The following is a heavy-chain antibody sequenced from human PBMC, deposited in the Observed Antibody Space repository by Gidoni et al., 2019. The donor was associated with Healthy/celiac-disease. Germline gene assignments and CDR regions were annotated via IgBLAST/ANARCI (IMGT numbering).Heavy chain of an antibody. V-gene: IGHV1-69*01. CDR2: IIPIFGTA. CDR3: ARDHDNIVATIRPYDAFDI. Sequence: QVQLVQSGAEVKKPGSSVKVSCKASGGTFSSYAISWVRQAPGQGLEWMGGIIPIFGTANYAQKFQGRVTITADESTSTAYMELSSLRSEDTAVYYCARDHDNIVATIRPYDAFDIWGQGTMVTVSS. CDR1: GGTFSSYA. D-gene: IGHD5-12*01. J-gene: IGHJ3*02.